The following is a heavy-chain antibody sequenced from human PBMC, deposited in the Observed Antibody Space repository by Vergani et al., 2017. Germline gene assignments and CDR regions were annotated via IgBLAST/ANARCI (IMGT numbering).Heavy chain of an antibody. CDR2: IIPIFGTA. CDR1: GGTFSSYA. J-gene: IGHJ6*03. D-gene: IGHD3-16*01. CDR3: VRGSRTHDEKKKRVYYYYMDV. V-gene: IGHV1-69*01. Sequence: QVQLVQSGAEVKKPGSSVKVSCKASGGTFSSYAISWVRQAPGQGLEWMGGIIPIFGTANYAQKFQGRVTITADESTNTAYMELSSLRSEDTAVYYCVRGSRTHDEKKKRVYYYYMDVWGKGTTVTVSS.